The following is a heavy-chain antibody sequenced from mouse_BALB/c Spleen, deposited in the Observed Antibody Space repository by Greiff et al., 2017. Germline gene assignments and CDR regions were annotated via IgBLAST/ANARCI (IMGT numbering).Heavy chain of an antibody. V-gene: IGHV1-9*01. D-gene: IGHD2-1*01. Sequence: QVQLQQSGAELMKPGASVKISCKATGYTFSSYWIEWVKQRPGHGLEWIGEILPGSGSTNYNEKFKGKATFTADTSSNTAYMQLSSLTSEDSAVYYCARPPRYGNYSHWYFDVWGAGTTVTVSS. CDR1: GYTFSSYW. CDR2: ILPGSGST. J-gene: IGHJ1*01. CDR3: ARPPRYGNYSHWYFDV.